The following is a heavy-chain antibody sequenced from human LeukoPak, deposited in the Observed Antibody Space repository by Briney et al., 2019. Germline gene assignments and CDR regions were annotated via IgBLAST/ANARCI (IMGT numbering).Heavy chain of an antibody. CDR3: AKGTGYNWNYVWDY. D-gene: IGHD1-7*01. J-gene: IGHJ4*02. Sequence: GGSLRLSCAASGFTFSSYGMHWVRQAPGKGLEWVAVISYDGSNKYYADSVKGRFTISRDNSKNTLYLRMNSLRAEDTAVYYCAKGTGYNWNYVWDYWGQGTLVTVSS. CDR1: GFTFSSYG. V-gene: IGHV3-30*18. CDR2: ISYDGSNK.